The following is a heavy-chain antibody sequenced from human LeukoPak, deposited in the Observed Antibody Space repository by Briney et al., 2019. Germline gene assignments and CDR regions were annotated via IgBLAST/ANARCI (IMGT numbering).Heavy chain of an antibody. CDR3: ASAGGYYYDSSGYYYGGDFQH. V-gene: IGHV1-69*05. D-gene: IGHD3-22*01. Sequence: SVKVSCKASGGTFSSYAISWVRQAPGQGLEWMGGIIPIFGTANYAQEFQGRVTITTDESTSTAYMELSSLRSEDTAVYYCASAGGYYYDSSGYYYGGDFQHWGQGTLVTVSS. J-gene: IGHJ1*01. CDR1: GGTFSSYA. CDR2: IIPIFGTA.